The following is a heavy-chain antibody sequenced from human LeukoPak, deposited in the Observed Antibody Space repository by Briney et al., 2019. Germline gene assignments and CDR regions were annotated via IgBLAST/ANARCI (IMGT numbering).Heavy chain of an antibody. V-gene: IGHV3-48*03. CDR3: ARDLGPHSSSPNSGAFDI. CDR2: ISSSGSSI. J-gene: IGHJ3*02. Sequence: GGSLRLSCAASGFTFSTSEMNWVRQAPGKGLEWVSYISSSGSSIYYADSVKGRFTISRDNAKTSLYLQMNSLRAEDTAVYYCARDLGPHSSSPNSGAFDIWGQGTMVTVSS. D-gene: IGHD6-6*01. CDR1: GFTFSTSE.